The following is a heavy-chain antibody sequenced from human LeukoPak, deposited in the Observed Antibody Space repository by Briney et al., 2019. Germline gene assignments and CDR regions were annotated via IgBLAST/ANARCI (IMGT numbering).Heavy chain of an antibody. CDR3: ARDPTRGDLSVY. CDR2: INPNSGGT. D-gene: IGHD7-27*01. CDR1: GYTFTGYF. J-gene: IGHJ4*02. Sequence: ASLKVSCKASGYTFTGYFIHWVRQAPGQGLEWMGWINPNSGGTNYAQKVQGRVTMTRDTSISTAYMELSRLRSDDTAVYYCARDPTRGDLSVYWGQGTLVTVSS. V-gene: IGHV1-2*02.